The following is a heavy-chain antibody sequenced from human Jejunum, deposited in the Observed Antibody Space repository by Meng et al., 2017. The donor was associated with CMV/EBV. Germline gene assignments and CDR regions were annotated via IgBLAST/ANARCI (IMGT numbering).Heavy chain of an antibody. CDR1: GFTFSSYS. D-gene: IGHD4-17*01. V-gene: IGHV3-23*01. CDR3: AKDLKPDGLWDFDS. CDR2: LDTAGNT. J-gene: IGHJ4*02. Sequence: ASGFTFSSYSMTWVRQPPGKGLEWVSSLDTAGNTYYAGSVKGRFTISRDSSKTTLFLQMNSQRVEDTAVYYCAKDLKPDGLWDFDSWGQGTLVTVSS.